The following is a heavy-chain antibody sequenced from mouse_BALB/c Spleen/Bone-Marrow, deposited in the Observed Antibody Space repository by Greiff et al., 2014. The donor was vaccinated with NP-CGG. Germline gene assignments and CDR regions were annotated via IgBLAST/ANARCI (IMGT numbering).Heavy chain of an antibody. D-gene: IGHD1-2*01. V-gene: IGHV5-4*02. Sequence: GQLVESGGGLVKPGGSLKLSCAASGFTFSDYYMYWVRQTPEKRLEWVATISDGGSYTYYPDSVKGRFTISRDNAKNNLYLQMSSLKSEDTAMYYCARDRRITTATYAMDYWGQGTSVTVSS. CDR2: ISDGGSYT. J-gene: IGHJ4*01. CDR3: ARDRRITTATYAMDY. CDR1: GFTFSDYY.